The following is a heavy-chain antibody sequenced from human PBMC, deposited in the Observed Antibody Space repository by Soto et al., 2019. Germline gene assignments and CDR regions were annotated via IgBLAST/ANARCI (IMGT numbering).Heavy chain of an antibody. D-gene: IGHD3-3*01. CDR2: IKQDGTEI. Sequence: PGGSLRLSCVASGFTFSSYWMSWVRQAPGGGLEWVANIKQDGTEIHYVESVKGRFTIFRDNAKKSLYLQMNSLKTEDTAVYYCTTVRVQAETYYDFWSGYYTAGVSDYWGQGTLVTVSS. CDR1: GFTFSSYW. J-gene: IGHJ4*02. CDR3: TTVRVQAETYYDFWSGYYTAGVSDY. V-gene: IGHV3-7*03.